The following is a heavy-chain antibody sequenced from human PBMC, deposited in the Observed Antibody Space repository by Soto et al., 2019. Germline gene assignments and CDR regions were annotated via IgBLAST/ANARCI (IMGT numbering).Heavy chain of an antibody. D-gene: IGHD3-3*01. CDR1: GFTFDEYA. Sequence: PGGSLRLSCAASGFTFDEYAMHWVRQPPGKGLEWVSLISWDGSNRYYADSVQGRFTISRDNSKYSLYLEMNSLRPEDTALYYCAKDISRGPTKNYDFWSGPDYWGQGTLVTVPQ. J-gene: IGHJ4*02. CDR3: AKDISRGPTKNYDFWSGPDY. V-gene: IGHV3-43D*04. CDR2: ISWDGSNR.